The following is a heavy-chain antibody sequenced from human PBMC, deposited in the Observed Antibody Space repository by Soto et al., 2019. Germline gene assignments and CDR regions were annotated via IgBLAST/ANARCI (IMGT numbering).Heavy chain of an antibody. D-gene: IGHD4-4*01. V-gene: IGHV3-21*01. J-gene: IGHJ6*02. Sequence: PGGSLRLSCAASGFTFSSYSMNWVRQAPGKGLEWVSSISSSSSYIYYADSVKGRFTISRDNAKNSLYLQMNSLRAEDTAVYYCAGGWGLYSNYGYYYYGMDVWGQGTTVTVSS. CDR3: AGGWGLYSNYGYYYYGMDV. CDR2: ISSSSSYI. CDR1: GFTFSSYS.